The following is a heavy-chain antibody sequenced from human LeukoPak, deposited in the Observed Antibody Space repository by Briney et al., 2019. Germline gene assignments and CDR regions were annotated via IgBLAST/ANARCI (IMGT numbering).Heavy chain of an antibody. CDR3: ARGSLGATIRGALDY. Sequence: GASVKVSFKASGYTFTIYDINWVRQAPGQGLEWMGWMNPNSGNTGYAQKFQGRVTMTRNTSISTAYMELSSLRSEDTAVYYCARGSLGATIRGALDYWGQGTLVTVSS. CDR2: MNPNSGNT. V-gene: IGHV1-8*01. D-gene: IGHD1-26*01. J-gene: IGHJ4*02. CDR1: GYTFTIYD.